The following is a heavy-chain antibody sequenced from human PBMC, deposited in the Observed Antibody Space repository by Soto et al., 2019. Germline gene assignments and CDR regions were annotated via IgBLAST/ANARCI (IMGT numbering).Heavy chain of an antibody. CDR2: ISGSGGST. CDR1: GFTFSSYA. V-gene: IGHV3-23*01. Sequence: GGSLRLSCAASGFTFSSYAMSWVRQAPGKGLEWVSAISGSGGSTYYADSVKGRFTISRDNSKNTLYLQMNSLRAEDTAVYYYAKHSGSGNWEGGDYYYYYYLAVWGKGTTATVSS. CDR3: AKHSGSGNWEGGDYYYYYYLAV. D-gene: IGHD3-10*01. J-gene: IGHJ6*03.